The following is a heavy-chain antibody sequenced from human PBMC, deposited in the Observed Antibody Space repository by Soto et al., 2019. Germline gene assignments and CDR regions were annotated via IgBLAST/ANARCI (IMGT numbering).Heavy chain of an antibody. CDR1: GYTFNSYG. V-gene: IGHV1-18*01. D-gene: IGHD4-17*01. Sequence: ASVKVSCKASGYTFNSYGISWVRQAPGQGLEWMGWISAYNGNTNYAQKLQGRVTMTTDTSTSTAYMELRSLRSDDTAVYYCARGPPDLYGDDWFDPWGQGTLVTVSS. J-gene: IGHJ5*02. CDR2: ISAYNGNT. CDR3: ARGPPDLYGDDWFDP.